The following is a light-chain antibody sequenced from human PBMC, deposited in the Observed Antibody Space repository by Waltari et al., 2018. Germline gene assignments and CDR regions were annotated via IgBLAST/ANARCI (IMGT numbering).Light chain of an antibody. Sequence: EIVMTQSPATLSVSPGERATLSCRASQSVSSNLAWYQQKPDQAPRLLIYGASTRATGIPARFSGSGSGTEFTLTISSLQSEDFAVYYCQQYNNWPRTFGQGTKVEIK. J-gene: IGKJ1*01. CDR1: QSVSSN. V-gene: IGKV3-15*01. CDR2: GAS. CDR3: QQYNNWPRT.